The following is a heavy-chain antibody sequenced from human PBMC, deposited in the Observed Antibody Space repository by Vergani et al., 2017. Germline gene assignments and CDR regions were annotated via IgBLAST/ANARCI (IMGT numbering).Heavy chain of an antibody. CDR2: TYYRSKWYN. CDR1: GDSVSSNSAA. J-gene: IGHJ6*02. V-gene: IGHV6-1*01. CDR3: ARDLVNIFWSGYLSGMDV. Sequence: QVQLQQSGPGLVKPSQTLSLTCAISGDSVSSNSAAWNWIRQSPSRGLEWLGRTYYRSKWYNDYAVSVKSRITINPDTSKNQFSLQLNSVTPEDTAVYYCARDLVNIFWSGYLSGMDVWGQGTTVTVSS. D-gene: IGHD3-3*01.